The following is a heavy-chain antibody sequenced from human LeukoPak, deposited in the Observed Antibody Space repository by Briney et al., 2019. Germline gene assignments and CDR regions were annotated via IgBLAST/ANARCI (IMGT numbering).Heavy chain of an antibody. V-gene: IGHV3-9*03. Sequence: PGRSLRLSCAASGFTFDDYAMHWVRQTPGKGLEWVSGISWNSGSIGYADSVKGRFTISRDNAKNSLYLQMNSLRAEDMALYYCAKDSGGWSYAFDIWGQGTMVTVSS. CDR3: AKDSGGWSYAFDI. CDR2: ISWNSGSI. J-gene: IGHJ3*02. D-gene: IGHD2-15*01. CDR1: GFTFDDYA.